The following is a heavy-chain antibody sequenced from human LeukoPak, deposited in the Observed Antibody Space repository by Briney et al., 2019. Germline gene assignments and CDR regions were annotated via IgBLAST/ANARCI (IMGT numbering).Heavy chain of an antibody. CDR1: GFTFSSYS. Sequence: GGSLRLSCAASGFTFSSYSMNWVRQAPGKGLEWVSSISSSSSYIYYADSVKGRFTISRDNAKNSLYLQMSSLRAGDTAVYYCARDKDDRNCSSTSCYSGGFDPWGQGTLVTVSS. D-gene: IGHD2-2*01. CDR3: ARDKDDRNCSSTSCYSGGFDP. V-gene: IGHV3-21*01. CDR2: ISSSSSYI. J-gene: IGHJ5*02.